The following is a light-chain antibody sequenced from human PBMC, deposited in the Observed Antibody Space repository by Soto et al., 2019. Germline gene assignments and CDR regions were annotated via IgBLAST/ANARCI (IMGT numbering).Light chain of an antibody. Sequence: DVVLTQSPLSLPVTLGQPASISCRSSQSLVYSDGNTYLNWFQQRPGHSPRRLIYKVSHRDSGVPERFSGSGSGTDFTLKISSVEAEDVGVCYCMQGTHWPPVTFGGGTKVEIK. CDR2: KVS. CDR1: QSLVYSDGNTY. V-gene: IGKV2-30*01. J-gene: IGKJ4*01. CDR3: MQGTHWPPVT.